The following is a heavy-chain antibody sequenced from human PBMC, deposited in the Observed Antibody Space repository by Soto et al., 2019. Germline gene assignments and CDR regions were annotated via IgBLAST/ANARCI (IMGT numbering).Heavy chain of an antibody. D-gene: IGHD1-26*01. CDR3: AGFYVAAGAAPLEY. CDR1: GVIFSNFG. CDR2: IWHDGSNK. J-gene: IGHJ4*02. V-gene: IGHV3-33*01. Sequence: PGGSRRLSCAASGVIFSNFGMHWVRQAPGKGWEWVGIIWHDGSNKYYADSVEGRFTISRDNSKNTVYRQMNSLRGEDTGIYYCAGFYVAAGAAPLEYWGQGTLVTVSS.